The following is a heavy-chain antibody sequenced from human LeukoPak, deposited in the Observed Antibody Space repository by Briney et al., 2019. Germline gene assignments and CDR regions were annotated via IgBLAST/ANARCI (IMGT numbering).Heavy chain of an antibody. CDR1: GGSISSGGYY. CDR3: ARVASAAQSAFDI. J-gene: IGHJ3*02. CDR2: IYHSGST. Sequence: SETLSLTCTASGGSISSGGYYWSWIRQPPGKGLEWIGYIYHSGSTYYNPSLKSRVTISVDRSKNQFSLKLSSVTAADTAVYYCARVASAAQSAFDIWGQGTMVTVSS. D-gene: IGHD6-13*01. V-gene: IGHV4-30-2*01.